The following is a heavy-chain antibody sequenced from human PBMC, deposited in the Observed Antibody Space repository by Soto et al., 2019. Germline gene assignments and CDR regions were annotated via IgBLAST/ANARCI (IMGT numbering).Heavy chain of an antibody. V-gene: IGHV4-30-4*01. D-gene: IGHD3-16*02. CDR3: ASRYLY. J-gene: IGHJ4*02. CDR1: GDSISNGDYY. Sequence: SETLSLTCTVSGDSISNGDYYWSWIRQPPGRGLEWIGYIDSSGSTYYNPSLKRRLTMSVDMSKNQFSPRLTSVTPADTAVYYCASRYLYWGQGLLVTVSS. CDR2: IDSSGST.